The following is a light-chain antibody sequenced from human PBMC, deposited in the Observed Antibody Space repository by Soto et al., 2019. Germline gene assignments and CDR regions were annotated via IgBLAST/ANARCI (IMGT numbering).Light chain of an antibody. Sequence: QSALTQPASVSGSPGQSITISCTGTSSDVGGYNYVSWYQQHPGKAPKLMIYDVNDRPSGVSNRFSGSKSGNTASLTISGLLTEDDADYYCGSYASSSTWVFGGGTKLTVL. CDR1: SSDVGGYNY. CDR3: GSYASSSTWV. V-gene: IGLV2-14*01. J-gene: IGLJ3*02. CDR2: DVN.